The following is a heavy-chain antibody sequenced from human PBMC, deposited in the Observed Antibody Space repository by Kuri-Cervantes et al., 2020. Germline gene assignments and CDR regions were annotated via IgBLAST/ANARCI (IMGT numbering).Heavy chain of an antibody. CDR2: IYYSGST. D-gene: IGHD2-15*01. Sequence: SETLSLTCTVSGGSISSYYWSWIRQPPGKGLEWIGYIYYSGSTNYNPSIKSRVTISVDTSKNQFSLKLSSVTAADTAVYYCPRVDGGSFYYYFDYWGQGTLVTVSS. J-gene: IGHJ4*02. CDR3: PRVDGGSFYYYFDY. CDR1: GGSISSYY. V-gene: IGHV4-59*01.